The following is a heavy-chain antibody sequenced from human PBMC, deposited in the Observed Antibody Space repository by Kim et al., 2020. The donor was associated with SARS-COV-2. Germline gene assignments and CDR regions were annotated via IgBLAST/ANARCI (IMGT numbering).Heavy chain of an antibody. V-gene: IGHV4-34*01. D-gene: IGHD6-6*01. CDR2: INHSGST. Sequence: SETLSLTCAVYGGSFSGYYWSWIRQPPGKGLEWIGEINHSGSTNYNPSLKSRVTISVDTSKNQFSLKLSSVTAADTAVYYCARGRSILVDYWGQGTLVTVSS. CDR1: GGSFSGYY. CDR3: ARGRSILVDY. J-gene: IGHJ4*02.